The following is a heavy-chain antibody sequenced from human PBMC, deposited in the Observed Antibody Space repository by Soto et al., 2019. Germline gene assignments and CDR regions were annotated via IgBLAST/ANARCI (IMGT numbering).Heavy chain of an antibody. CDR1: GYTFTGYY. D-gene: IGHD1-7*01. CDR3: ARDLGRGTSALYNWFEP. Sequence: ASVKVSCKASGYTFTGYYMHWVRQAPGQGLEWMGWINPNSGGTNYAQKFQGWVTMTKDTSISTAYMELSRLRSDDTAVYYCARDLGRGTSALYNWFEPWGQGTLVTVSS. J-gene: IGHJ5*02. V-gene: IGHV1-2*04. CDR2: INPNSGGT.